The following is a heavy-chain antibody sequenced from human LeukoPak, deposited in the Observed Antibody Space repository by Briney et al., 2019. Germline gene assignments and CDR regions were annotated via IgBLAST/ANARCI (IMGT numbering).Heavy chain of an antibody. CDR1: GFTFSSYG. J-gene: IGHJ6*03. Sequence: PGGSLRLSCAASGFTFSSYGMHWVRQAPGKGLEWVAVIWYDGSNKYYADSVKGRFTISRDNSKNTLYLQMNSLRAEDTAVYYCAKDGMGHYGLLYYMDVWGKGTTVTVSS. CDR2: IWYDGSNK. D-gene: IGHD3-10*01. CDR3: AKDGMGHYGLLYYMDV. V-gene: IGHV3-33*06.